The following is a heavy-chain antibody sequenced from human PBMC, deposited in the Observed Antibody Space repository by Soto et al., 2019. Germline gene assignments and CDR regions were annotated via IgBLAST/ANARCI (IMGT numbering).Heavy chain of an antibody. Sequence: SETLSLTCTVSVGSISSGDYYWSWIRQPPGKGLEWIGYIYYSGSTYYNPSLKSRVTISVDSSKNQFSLKLSSVTAADTAVYYCASSSIGFSMDVRGQGTTVTVSS. D-gene: IGHD3-22*01. V-gene: IGHV4-30-4*01. CDR3: ASSSIGFSMDV. J-gene: IGHJ6*02. CDR1: VGSISSGDYY. CDR2: IYYSGST.